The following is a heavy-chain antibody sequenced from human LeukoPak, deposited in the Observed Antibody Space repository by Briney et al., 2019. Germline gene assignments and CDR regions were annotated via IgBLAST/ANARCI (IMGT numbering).Heavy chain of an antibody. Sequence: GRSLRLSCAASGFTVSNAWMSWVRQAPGKGLEWVGRIKSKTDGVTTDYTAPVKFRFTISRDDSKNTLYLQRISLKTEDTALYNCTTNLFRNWFDSWGQGTLVTVSS. CDR3: TTNLFRNWFDS. CDR1: GFTVSNAW. D-gene: IGHD3-10*01. V-gene: IGHV3-15*01. J-gene: IGHJ5*01. CDR2: IKSKTDGVTT.